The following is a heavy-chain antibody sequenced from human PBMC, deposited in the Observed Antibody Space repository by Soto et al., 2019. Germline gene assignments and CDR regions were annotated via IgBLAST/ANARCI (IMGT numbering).Heavy chain of an antibody. D-gene: IGHD2-8*01. CDR1: GYTFTSYG. Sequence: QAQLVQSGGEVKKPGASVKVSCRASGYTFTSYGYAWVRQAPGQGLEWMGWISAYNGDTNYAQKSQDSVTLTTETSTTTAHMDLSNLGSDDTAVYYCARSGAYCTSITCLSDSFWGLGTLVTVSS. CDR3: ARSGAYCTSITCLSDSF. V-gene: IGHV1-18*01. CDR2: ISAYNGDT. J-gene: IGHJ4*02.